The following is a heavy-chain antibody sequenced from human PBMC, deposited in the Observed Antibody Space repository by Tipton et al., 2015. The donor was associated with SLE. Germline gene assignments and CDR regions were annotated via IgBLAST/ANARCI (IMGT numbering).Heavy chain of an antibody. CDR1: GGSFSGYY. V-gene: IGHV4-34*01. CDR2: INHSGST. Sequence: TLSLTCAVYGGSFSGYYWSWIRQPPGKGLEWIGEINHSGSTNYNPSLRSRVTISVDTSKNQFSLKLSSVTAVDTAVYYCARDSSERYDFWSGYTGGWYFDLWGRGTLVTVSS. D-gene: IGHD3-3*01. J-gene: IGHJ2*01. CDR3: ARDSSERYDFWSGYTGGWYFDL.